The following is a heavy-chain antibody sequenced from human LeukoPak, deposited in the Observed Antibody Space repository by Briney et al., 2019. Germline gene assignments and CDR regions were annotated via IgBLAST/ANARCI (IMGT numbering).Heavy chain of an antibody. Sequence: DSVKGRFTISRDNSKNTLYLQMNSLRSEDTAVYYCARGLGARGGSYEVYIKKDDAFDIWGQGTMVTVSS. D-gene: IGHD1-26*01. J-gene: IGHJ3*02. V-gene: IGHV3-30*01. CDR3: ARGLGARGGSYEVYIKKDDAFDI.